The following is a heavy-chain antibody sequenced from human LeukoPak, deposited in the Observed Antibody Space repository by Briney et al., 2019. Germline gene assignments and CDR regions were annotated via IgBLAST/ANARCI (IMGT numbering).Heavy chain of an antibody. Sequence: GGSLRLSCAASGFTFSSYWMSWVRQAPGKGLEWVANIKQDGSEKYYVDSVKGRFTISRDNAKNSLYLQMNSLRAEDTAVYYCARASYYYGRSDAFDIWGQGTMVTVSS. D-gene: IGHD3-10*01. V-gene: IGHV3-7*01. J-gene: IGHJ3*02. CDR1: GFTFSSYW. CDR3: ARASYYYGRSDAFDI. CDR2: IKQDGSEK.